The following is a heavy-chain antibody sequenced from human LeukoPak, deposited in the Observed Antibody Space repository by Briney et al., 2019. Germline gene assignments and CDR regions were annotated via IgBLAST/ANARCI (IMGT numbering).Heavy chain of an antibody. CDR2: MNPNSGNT. J-gene: IGHJ4*02. CDR1: GYTFTSYD. D-gene: IGHD6-19*01. Sequence: ASVKVSCKASGYTFTSYDITWVRQATGQGLEWMGWMNPNSGNTGYPQKFQGRLTITRNISISTIYMELSSLTSEDTAVYYCARSLIAVAGTGSDWGQGTLVTVSS. V-gene: IGHV1-8*03. CDR3: ARSLIAVAGTGSD.